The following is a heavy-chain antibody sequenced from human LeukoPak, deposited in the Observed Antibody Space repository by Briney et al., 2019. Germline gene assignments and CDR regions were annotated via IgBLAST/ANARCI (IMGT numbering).Heavy chain of an antibody. CDR3: ARGSIAPDY. V-gene: IGHV4-39*01. Sequence: ETLSLTCTVSGDSINNSSYYWGWIRQLPGKGLKWIGSIHYSGSTYYNPSLKSRVTISVDTSKNQFSLRLSSVTAADTAVYYCARGSIAPDYWGQGTLVTVSS. D-gene: IGHD6-6*01. CDR2: IHYSGST. J-gene: IGHJ4*02. CDR1: GDSINNSSYY.